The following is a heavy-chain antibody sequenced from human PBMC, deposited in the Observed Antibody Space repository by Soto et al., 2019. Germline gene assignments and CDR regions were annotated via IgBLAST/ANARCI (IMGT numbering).Heavy chain of an antibody. J-gene: IGHJ4*02. Sequence: HVQLQESGPGLVKPSEPLSLTCSVSAGSISRYYWGWVRQSPGEGLEWIAHISYTVDASYNPSLKSRVTISLDTSKNQITLSLMSVTAADTAVYYCVGSLMSRAMESFDYWGQGTLVTVTS. V-gene: IGHV4-59*01. CDR2: ISYTVDA. CDR3: VGSLMSRAMESFDY. D-gene: IGHD5-18*01. CDR1: AGSISRYY.